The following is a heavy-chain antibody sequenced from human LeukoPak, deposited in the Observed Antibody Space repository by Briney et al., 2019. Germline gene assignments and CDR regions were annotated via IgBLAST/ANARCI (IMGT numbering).Heavy chain of an antibody. CDR3: AISVYGSGSYSDY. D-gene: IGHD3-10*01. Sequence: SQTLSLTCTVSGGSISSGSYYWSWIRQPAGKGLEWIGRIYTSGSTNYNPSLKSRVTISVDTSKNQFSLKLSSVTAADTAVYYCAISVYGSGSYSDYRGQGTLVTVSS. CDR1: GGSISSGSYY. J-gene: IGHJ4*02. V-gene: IGHV4-61*02. CDR2: IYTSGST.